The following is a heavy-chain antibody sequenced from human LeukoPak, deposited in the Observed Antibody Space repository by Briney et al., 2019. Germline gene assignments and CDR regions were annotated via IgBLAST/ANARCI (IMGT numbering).Heavy chain of an antibody. CDR3: ARDIRLRWYRIFDY. J-gene: IGHJ4*02. Sequence: PSETLSLTCTVSGGSISSSSYYWGWIRQPPGKGLEWIGSIYYSGSTYYNPSLKSRVTISVDTSKNQFSLKLSSVTAADTAVYYCARDIRLRWYRIFDYWGQGTLVTVSS. CDR2: IYYSGST. D-gene: IGHD4-23*01. V-gene: IGHV4-39*07. CDR1: GGSISSSSYY.